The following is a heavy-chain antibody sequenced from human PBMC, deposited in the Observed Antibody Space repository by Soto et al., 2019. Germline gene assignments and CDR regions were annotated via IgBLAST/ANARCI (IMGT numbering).Heavy chain of an antibody. CDR2: IYYSGST. J-gene: IGHJ4*02. CDR1: GGSISSGGYY. V-gene: IGHV4-31*03. CDR3: ARARGVVVVVVEYYFDY. Sequence: QVQLQESGPGLVKPSQTLSLTCTVSGGSISSGGYYWSWIRQHPGKGLEWIGYIYYSGSTYYNPSLKSRVTISVDTSKNQFSLKLSSVTAADTAVYYCARARGVVVVVVEYYFDYWGQGTLVTVSS. D-gene: IGHD2-15*01.